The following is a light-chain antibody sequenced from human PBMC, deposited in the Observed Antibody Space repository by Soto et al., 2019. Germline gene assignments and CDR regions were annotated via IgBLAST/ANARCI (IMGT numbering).Light chain of an antibody. Sequence: QSALTQPASVSGSPGQSITISCTGTSSDVGGYNYVSWYQQHPGKAPKLMIYEVSNRPSGVSNRFSGSKSGNTASLTISGLQAEDEADYYCSSYTSSSTQGVFGGGTKVTV. CDR2: EVS. J-gene: IGLJ2*01. CDR1: SSDVGGYNY. CDR3: SSYTSSSTQGV. V-gene: IGLV2-14*01.